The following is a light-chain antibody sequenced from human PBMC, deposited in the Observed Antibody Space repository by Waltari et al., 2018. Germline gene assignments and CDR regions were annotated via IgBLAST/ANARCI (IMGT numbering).Light chain of an antibody. CDR2: EGS. CDR1: SSDVGSYNL. V-gene: IGLV2-23*03. J-gene: IGLJ3*02. CDR3: CSYAGSSTFEV. Sequence: QSALTQPASVSGSPGQALTISCTGTSSDVGSYNLVPWYQQHPGKAPKLMIYEGSKRPSGVSNRFSGSKSGNTASLTISGLQAEDEADYYCCSYAGSSTFEVFGGGTKLTVL.